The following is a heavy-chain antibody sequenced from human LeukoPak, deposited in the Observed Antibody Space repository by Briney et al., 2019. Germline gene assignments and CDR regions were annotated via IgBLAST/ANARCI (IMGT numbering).Heavy chain of an antibody. CDR1: GYTFTSYD. V-gene: IGHV1-8*01. Sequence: GASVKVSCKASGYTFTSYDINWVRQATGQGLEWMGWMNPNSGNTGYAQKFQGRVTMTRNTSISTAYMELSSLRSEDTAVYYCARAGTTSHYYYMDVWGKGTTVTVSS. CDR3: ARAGTTSHYYYMDV. D-gene: IGHD1-1*01. J-gene: IGHJ6*03. CDR2: MNPNSGNT.